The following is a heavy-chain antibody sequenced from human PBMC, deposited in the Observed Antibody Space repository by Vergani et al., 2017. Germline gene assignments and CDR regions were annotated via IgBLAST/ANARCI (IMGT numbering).Heavy chain of an antibody. CDR3: ARGGGYCSGGSCLHYMDV. CDR2: ISSSSSYI. Sequence: EVQLLESGGGLVQPGGSLRLSCAASGFTFSSYSMNWVRQAPGKGLEWVSSISSSSSYIYYADSVKGRFTISRDNAKNSLYLQMNSLRAEDTAVYYCARGGGYCSGGSCLHYMDVWGKGTTVTVSS. V-gene: IGHV3-21*01. CDR1: GFTFSSYS. D-gene: IGHD2-15*01. J-gene: IGHJ6*03.